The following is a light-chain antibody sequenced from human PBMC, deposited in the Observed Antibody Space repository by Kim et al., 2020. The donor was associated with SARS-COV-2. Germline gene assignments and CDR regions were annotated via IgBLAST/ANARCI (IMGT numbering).Light chain of an antibody. V-gene: IGKV1-39*01. CDR1: QSISSY. Sequence: DIQMTQSPSSLSASIGDRVTITCRASQSISSYLHWYQQKPGKAPKLLIYAASNLQSGVPSNFSGSGSGTDFTLTISSLQPEDFATYYCQQSYSSPKTFGQGTKVEIK. J-gene: IGKJ1*01. CDR3: QQSYSSPKT. CDR2: AAS.